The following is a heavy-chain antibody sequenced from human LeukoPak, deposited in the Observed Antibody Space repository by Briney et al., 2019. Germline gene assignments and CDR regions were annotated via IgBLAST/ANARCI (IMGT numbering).Heavy chain of an antibody. J-gene: IGHJ4*02. CDR3: TRALLYGGNSPFDY. Sequence: PGRSLRLSCTASGFIIGDYAMSWVRQAPGKGREWGGFIRSKAYGGTTEYAASVKGRFTISRDDSKSIAYLQMHSLKTEDTAVYYCTRALLYGGNSPFDYWGQGTLVTVSS. V-gene: IGHV3-49*04. CDR2: IRSKAYGGTT. CDR1: GFIIGDYA. D-gene: IGHD4-23*01.